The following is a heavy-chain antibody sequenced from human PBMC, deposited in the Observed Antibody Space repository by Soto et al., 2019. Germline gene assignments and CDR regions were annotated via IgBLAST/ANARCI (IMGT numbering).Heavy chain of an antibody. Sequence: QLQLQESGPGLVKPSETLSLTCTVSGGSISSSSYYWGWIRQPPGKGLEWIGSIYYSGSTYYNPSLKSRVTTAVDTSKHQFSLKLGPVTAADTAVYYCARQDGTDWFDPWGQGTLVTVSS. CDR2: IYYSGST. J-gene: IGHJ5*02. D-gene: IGHD3-10*01. V-gene: IGHV4-39*01. CDR3: ARQDGTDWFDP. CDR1: GGSISSSSYY.